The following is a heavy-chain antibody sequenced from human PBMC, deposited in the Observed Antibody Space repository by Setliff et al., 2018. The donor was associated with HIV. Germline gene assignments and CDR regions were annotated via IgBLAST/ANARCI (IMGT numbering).Heavy chain of an antibody. CDR3: ARDHMSVGAWVGATSRGLFQH. CDR1: AGSFSIFA. J-gene: IGHJ1*01. V-gene: IGHV1-69*05. D-gene: IGHD1-26*01. CDR2: MMTIFSTT. Sequence: RASVKVSCKSSAGSFSIFAINWVRQAPGQGLEWMGGMMTIFSTTNYARKFQGRVTITTDESTGTAYMELSNLRSEDTAVYYCARDHMSVGAWVGATSRGLFQHWGQGTLVTVSS.